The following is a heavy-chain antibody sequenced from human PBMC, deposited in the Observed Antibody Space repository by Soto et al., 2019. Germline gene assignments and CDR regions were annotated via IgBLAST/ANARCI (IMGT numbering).Heavy chain of an antibody. CDR2: MNPNNDYT. D-gene: IGHD7-27*01. CDR3: AKGPRNWGVDY. Sequence: QVQLVQSGAEVKKPGASVKVSCKASGYTFTDYDINWFRQATGQGLEWMGWMNPNNDYTGYAQNFQGRVTMTRSTSISTDYMELSTLRSEDTAVYYCAKGPRNWGVDYWGQGTLVTVSS. J-gene: IGHJ4*02. V-gene: IGHV1-8*01. CDR1: GYTFTDYD.